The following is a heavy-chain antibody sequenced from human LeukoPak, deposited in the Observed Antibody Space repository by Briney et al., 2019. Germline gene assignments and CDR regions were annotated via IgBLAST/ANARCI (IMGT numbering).Heavy chain of an antibody. CDR2: ISAYNGNT. J-gene: IGHJ3*02. Sequence: GASVKVSCKASGYTFTSYGISWVRQAPGQGLEWMGWISAYNGNTNYAQKLQGRVTMTTDTSTSTAYMELSSLRSEDTAVYYCARGGGYYPRGDAFDIWGQGTMVTVSS. D-gene: IGHD3-22*01. V-gene: IGHV1-18*01. CDR3: ARGGGYYPRGDAFDI. CDR1: GYTFTSYG.